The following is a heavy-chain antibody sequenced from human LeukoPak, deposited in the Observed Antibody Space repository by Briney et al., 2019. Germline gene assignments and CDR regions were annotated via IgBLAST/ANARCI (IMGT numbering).Heavy chain of an antibody. D-gene: IGHD3-22*01. CDR1: GFTFSSYS. CDR2: LYSGGHT. Sequence: PGGSLRLSCAGSGFTFSSYSMNWVRQAPGEGLEWVSVLYSGGHTYYADSVRGRFTISRDTSKNTLDLQMNSLRPEDTAVYYCARARYDSSGYGSWGQGTLVTVSS. CDR3: ARARYDSSGYGS. J-gene: IGHJ5*02. V-gene: IGHV3-66*02.